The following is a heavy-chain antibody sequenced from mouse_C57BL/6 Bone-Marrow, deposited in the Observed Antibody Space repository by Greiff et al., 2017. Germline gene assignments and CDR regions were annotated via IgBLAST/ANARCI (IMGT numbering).Heavy chain of an antibody. Sequence: EVQLQQSGAELVRPGASVKLSCTASGFTIKDDYMHWVKQRPEQGLEWIGWIDPDIGDTEYVSKFQVKATLTADTSSNTAYMQLSSLTSEVTAVYYWTRCGSRFAYWGQGTLVTVSA. V-gene: IGHV14-4*01. CDR1: GFTIKDDY. CDR2: IDPDIGDT. J-gene: IGHJ3*01. CDR3: TRCGSRFAY.